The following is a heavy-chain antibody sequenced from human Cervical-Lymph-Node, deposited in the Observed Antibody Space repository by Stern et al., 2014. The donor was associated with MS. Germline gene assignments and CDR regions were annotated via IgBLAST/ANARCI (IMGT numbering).Heavy chain of an antibody. CDR2: ISYNGNT. D-gene: IGHD5-12*01. CDR3: ARDREWLRFRYFDY. V-gene: IGHV4-31*03. CDR1: GGSITCADCY. J-gene: IGHJ4*01. Sequence: QLQLQESGPGLVKPSQTLSLTCTVSGGSITCADCYWGWVRQHPGKGLEWIGYISYNGNTYYNPSLKSRVTMSLHTSNNQFSLKLSSVTAADTAVYYCARDREWLRFRYFDYWGYGTLVTVSS.